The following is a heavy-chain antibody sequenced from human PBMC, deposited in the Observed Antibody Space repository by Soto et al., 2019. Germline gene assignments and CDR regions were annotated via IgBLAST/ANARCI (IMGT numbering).Heavy chain of an antibody. J-gene: IGHJ6*02. D-gene: IGHD6-19*01. CDR1: GFTFSSYW. Sequence: EVQLVESGGGLVQPGGSLRLSCAASGFTFSSYWMSWVRQAPGKGLEWVANIKQDGSEKYYVDSVKGRFTISRDNAKNSLYLQMNSLRAEDTAVYYCARVLRNAEIAVAGPLAYYYYGMDVWGQGTTVTVSS. CDR2: IKQDGSEK. V-gene: IGHV3-7*03. CDR3: ARVLRNAEIAVAGPLAYYYYGMDV.